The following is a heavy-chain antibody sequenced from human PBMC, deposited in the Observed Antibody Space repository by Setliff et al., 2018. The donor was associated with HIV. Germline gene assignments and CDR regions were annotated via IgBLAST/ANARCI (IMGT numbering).Heavy chain of an antibody. CDR3: ARWHPPYGFWEEDY. CDR2: IYSSGST. J-gene: IGHJ4*02. CDR1: GVSISNYY. D-gene: IGHD3-10*01. V-gene: IGHV4-59*08. Sequence: SETLSLTCSVSGVSISNYYWSWIRQPPGKGLEWIGFIYSSGSTNYNPSLKSRVTISVDTSKNQFSLKLNSVTAADTAVYYCARWHPPYGFWEEDYWGQGTLVTVSS.